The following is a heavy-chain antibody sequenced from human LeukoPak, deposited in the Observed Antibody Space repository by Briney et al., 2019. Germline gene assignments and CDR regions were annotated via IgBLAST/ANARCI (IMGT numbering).Heavy chain of an antibody. CDR1: GFTFSSYG. CDR2: ISYDGSDK. D-gene: IGHD3-22*01. CDR3: AKSQYYYDSSGSDYYYGMDV. Sequence: GGSLRLSCAASGFTFSSYGMYWVRQAPGKGLEWVAVISYDGSDKYYADSVKGRFTISRDNSKNTLFLQMNSLRAEDTAVYYCAKSQYYYDSSGSDYYYGMDVWGQGTTVTVSS. V-gene: IGHV3-30*18. J-gene: IGHJ6*02.